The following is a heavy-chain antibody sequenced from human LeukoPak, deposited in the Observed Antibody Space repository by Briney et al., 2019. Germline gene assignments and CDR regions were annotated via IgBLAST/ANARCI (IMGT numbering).Heavy chain of an antibody. CDR1: GGSISSSSYY. D-gene: IGHD4-17*01. V-gene: IGHV4-39*07. Sequence: PSETLSLTCTVSGGSISSSSYYWGWIRQPPGKGLEWIGSIYYSGSTYYNPSLKSRVTISVDTSKNQFSLKLSSVTAADTAVYYCARDLHGYGDYEDGYFDYWGQGTLVTVSS. CDR2: IYYSGST. CDR3: ARDLHGYGDYEDGYFDY. J-gene: IGHJ4*02.